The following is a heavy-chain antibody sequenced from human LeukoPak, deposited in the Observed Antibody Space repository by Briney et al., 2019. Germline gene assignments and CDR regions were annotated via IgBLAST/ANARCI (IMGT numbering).Heavy chain of an antibody. CDR1: GGSVSSGNHP. J-gene: IGHJ4*02. Sequence: SETLSLTCTVSGGSVSSGNHPWSWIRQPPGKGLEWIGYSYNSGCTNCNPSHESRVTISVDTSKNQFSLKLSSVTAADTAVYYCARDNWGSLDYWGQGILVTVSS. CDR2: SYNSGCT. D-gene: IGHD7-27*01. V-gene: IGHV4-61*01. CDR3: ARDNWGSLDY.